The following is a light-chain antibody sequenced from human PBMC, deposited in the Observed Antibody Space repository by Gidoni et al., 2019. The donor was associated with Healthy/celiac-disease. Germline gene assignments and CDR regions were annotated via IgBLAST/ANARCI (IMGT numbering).Light chain of an antibody. V-gene: IGKV1-NL1*01. CDR1: QGISNS. J-gene: IGKJ5*01. CDR3: QQYYSTPT. Sequence: DIQMIQSPSSLSASVGDRVTITCRASQGISNSVAWYQQKPGKAPKLLLYAASRLESGVPSRCSGSGAGTDYTLTISSVQPEDFATYYCQQYYSTPTFGQGTRLEIK. CDR2: AAS.